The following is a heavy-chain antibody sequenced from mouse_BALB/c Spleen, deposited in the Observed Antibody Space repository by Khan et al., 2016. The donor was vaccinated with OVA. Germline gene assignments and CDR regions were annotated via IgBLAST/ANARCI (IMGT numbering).Heavy chain of an antibody. V-gene: IGHV5-6*01. CDR1: GFTFSSYS. D-gene: IGHD4-1*01. Sequence: EVQLVESGRDLVKPGGSLKLSCAASGFTFSSYSMSWVRQTPDKRLEWVASISSGGDYTYYPDIVKGRFTISRDNAKNTLYLQLSSLKSEDTAMYCCASDVSGSFDYWGQGTLVTVSA. CDR3: ASDVSGSFDY. J-gene: IGHJ3*01. CDR2: ISSGGDYT.